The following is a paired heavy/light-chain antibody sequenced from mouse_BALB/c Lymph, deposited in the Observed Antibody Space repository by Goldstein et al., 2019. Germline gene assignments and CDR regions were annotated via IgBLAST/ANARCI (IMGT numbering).Heavy chain of an antibody. CDR3: TGGPLSYYAMDY. CDR2: IRLKSDNYAT. J-gene: IGHJ4*01. CDR1: GFTFSSYW. Sequence: EVKLEESGGGLVQPGGSMKLSCVASGFTFSSYWMSWVRQSPEKGLEWVAEIRLKSDNYATHYAESVKGKFTISRDDSKSRLYLQMNSLRAEDTGIYYCTGGPLSYYAMDYWGQGTSVTVSS. V-gene: IGHV6-6*02. D-gene: IGHD3-3*01.
Light chain of an antibody. J-gene: IGKJ2*01. V-gene: IGKV12-44*01. CDR3: QHHYGTPYT. CDR2: NAK. CDR1: ENIYSY. Sequence: DIQMTQSPASLSASVGETVTITCRASENIYSYLAWYQQKQGKSPQLLVYNAKTLAEGVPSRFSGSGSGTQFSLKINSLQPEDFGSYYCQHHYGTPYTFGGGTKLEIK.